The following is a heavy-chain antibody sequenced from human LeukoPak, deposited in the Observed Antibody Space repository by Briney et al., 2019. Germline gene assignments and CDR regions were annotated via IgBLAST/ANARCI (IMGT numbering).Heavy chain of an antibody. D-gene: IGHD4-23*01. Sequence: GGSLRLSCAASGFIFSDYYMSWIRQAPGKGLEWVSYISSSSSYTNYADSVKGRFTISRDNAKNSLYLQMNNLRAEDTAVYYCARGHGGNGFDYWGQGTLVTVSS. CDR1: GFIFSDYY. CDR3: ARGHGGNGFDY. J-gene: IGHJ4*02. CDR2: ISSSSSYT. V-gene: IGHV3-11*03.